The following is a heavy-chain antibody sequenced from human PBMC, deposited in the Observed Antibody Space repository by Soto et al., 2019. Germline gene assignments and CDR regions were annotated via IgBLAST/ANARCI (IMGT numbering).Heavy chain of an antibody. CDR2: IIPLSGTT. D-gene: IGHD3-16*01. Sequence: SVKVSFKASGGSLSNYVIKWVRQAPGQGLDWVGGIIPLSGTTNCAQKFQGRVTITADVSTRTAYMELSSLRSEDTAVYYCATEGFCGSYLPKWGQGILVTVSS. CDR3: ATEGFCGSYLPK. CDR1: GGSLSNYV. V-gene: IGHV1-69*13. J-gene: IGHJ4*02.